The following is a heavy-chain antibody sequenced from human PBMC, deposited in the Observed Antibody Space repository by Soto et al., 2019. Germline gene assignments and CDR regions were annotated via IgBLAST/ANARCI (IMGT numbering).Heavy chain of an antibody. CDR3: ARSDDSRSGIGMHV. J-gene: IGHJ6*02. V-gene: IGHV4-34*01. CDR2: INHSGST. D-gene: IGHD6-6*01. CDR1: GGSFSGYY. Sequence: SETLSLTCAVYGGSFSGYYWSWIRQPPGKGLEWIGEINHSGSTNYNPSLKSRVTISVDTSKNQFSLKLSSVTAADTAVYYCARSDDSRSGIGMHVPGPAPTVPLS.